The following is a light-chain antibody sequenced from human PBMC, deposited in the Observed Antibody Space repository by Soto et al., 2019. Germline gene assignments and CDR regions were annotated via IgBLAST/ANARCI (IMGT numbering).Light chain of an antibody. Sequence: QSALTQPPSASGSPGQSVAISCTGTSSDVGGNNYVSWYQQHPGKAPKLMVYEVTKRPSGVPDRCSGSKSGNTASLTVSGLQAEDEADYYCSSYAGSNNVIFGGGTQLTVL. J-gene: IGLJ2*01. CDR1: SSDVGGNNY. V-gene: IGLV2-8*01. CDR3: SSYAGSNNVI. CDR2: EVT.